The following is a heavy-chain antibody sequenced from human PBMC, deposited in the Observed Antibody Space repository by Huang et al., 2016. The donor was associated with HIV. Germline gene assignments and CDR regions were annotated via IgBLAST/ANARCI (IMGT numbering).Heavy chain of an antibody. Sequence: QVQLVQSGAEVKKPGSSVKVSCKASGGNFSSYAISWVRQAPGQGLEWRGGIIPIFGTANDAQKFQGRVTITADESTSTAYMELSSLRSEDTAVYYCARARGYYDSSVSYYFDYWGQGTLVTVSS. D-gene: IGHD3-22*01. V-gene: IGHV1-69*13. CDR3: ARARGYYDSSVSYYFDY. CDR2: IIPIFGTA. J-gene: IGHJ4*02. CDR1: GGNFSSYA.